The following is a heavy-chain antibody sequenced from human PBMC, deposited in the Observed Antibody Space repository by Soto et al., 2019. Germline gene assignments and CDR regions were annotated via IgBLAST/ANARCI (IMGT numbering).Heavy chain of an antibody. CDR2: ISAYNGST. J-gene: IGHJ4*02. D-gene: IGHD6-13*01. Sequence: ASVKVSCKASGYTFSSYGISWVRQAPGQGLEWMGWISAYNGSTNYAQKFQGRVTMTTDTSTSTAYMELRSLRSDDTAVYYCATSTSSSWRYYFGYWGQGTLVTVSS. CDR3: ATSTSSSWRYYFGY. V-gene: IGHV1-18*01. CDR1: GYTFSSYG.